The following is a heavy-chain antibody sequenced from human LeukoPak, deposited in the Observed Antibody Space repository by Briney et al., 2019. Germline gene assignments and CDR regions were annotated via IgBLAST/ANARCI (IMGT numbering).Heavy chain of an antibody. J-gene: IGHJ4*02. CDR1: DGSISSHY. Sequence: SETLSLTCTVSDGSISSHYWSWIRQPPGKGLEWIGHISYSGSTAYNPSLKSRVTVSVDTSKNQFSRKLSSVTAADTAVYYCARGIYDYVWVSSRLHFDYWGQGALVTVSS. CDR3: ARGIYDYVWVSSRLHFDY. D-gene: IGHD3-16*02. V-gene: IGHV4-59*11. CDR2: ISYSGST.